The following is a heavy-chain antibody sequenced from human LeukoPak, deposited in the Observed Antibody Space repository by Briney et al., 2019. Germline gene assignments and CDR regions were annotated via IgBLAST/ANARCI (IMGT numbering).Heavy chain of an antibody. D-gene: IGHD3-16*01. J-gene: IGHJ3*02. V-gene: IGHV4-4*02. CDR2: IYHSGST. Sequence: SETLSLTCGVSGGSISNTNWWSWVRQPPGKGLEWIGEIYHSGSTNYNPSLKSRVTISIDTSKNQFSLKLSSVTAADTAVYYCARGPLRPLHAFDIWGHGTMVTVSS. CDR3: ARGPLRPLHAFDI. CDR1: GGSISNTNW.